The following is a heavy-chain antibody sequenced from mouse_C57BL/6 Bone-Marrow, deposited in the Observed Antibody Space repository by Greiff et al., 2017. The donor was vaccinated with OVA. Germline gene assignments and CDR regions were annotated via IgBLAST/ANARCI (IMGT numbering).Heavy chain of an antibody. J-gene: IGHJ1*03. CDR2: IYPGSGST. V-gene: IGHV1-55*01. CDR1: GYTFTSYW. Sequence: QVQLQQPGAELVKPGASVKMSCKASGYTFTSYWITWVKPRPGQGLEWIGDIYPGSGSTNYNEKFKSKATLTVDTSSSTAYMQLSCLTSEDSAVYYCARWEANYGNYEGVFWYFDVWGTGTTVTVSS. D-gene: IGHD2-1*01. CDR3: ARWEANYGNYEGVFWYFDV.